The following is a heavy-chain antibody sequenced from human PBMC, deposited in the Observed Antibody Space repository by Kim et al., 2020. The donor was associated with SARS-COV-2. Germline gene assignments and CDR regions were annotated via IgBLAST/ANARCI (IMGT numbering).Heavy chain of an antibody. V-gene: IGHV1-58*01. CDR2: IVVGSGNT. CDR1: GFTFTSSA. Sequence: SVKVSCKASGFTFTSSAVQWVRQARGQRLEWIGWIVVGSGNTNYAQKFQERVTITRDMSTSTAYMELSSLRSEDTAVYYCAADSLGRYFDWLLSDYYYYYVMDVWGQSTTVTVSS. CDR3: AADSLGRYFDWLLSDYYYYYVMDV. J-gene: IGHJ6*02. D-gene: IGHD3-9*01.